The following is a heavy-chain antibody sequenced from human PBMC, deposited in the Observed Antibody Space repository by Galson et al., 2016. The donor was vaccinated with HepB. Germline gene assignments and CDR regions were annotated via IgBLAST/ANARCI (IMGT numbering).Heavy chain of an antibody. Sequence: SVKVSCKASGYPFTGYYIHWLRLAPGQGLEWMGWINPNTGGSNYVQKFRGRVTVTRDTAITTAYLELRRLTSGDTAVYYCAREAGVTGPRPYWYFDLWGRGTLVTVSS. J-gene: IGHJ2*01. CDR2: INPNTGGS. CDR1: GYPFTGYY. V-gene: IGHV1-2*02. D-gene: IGHD4-23*01. CDR3: AREAGVTGPRPYWYFDL.